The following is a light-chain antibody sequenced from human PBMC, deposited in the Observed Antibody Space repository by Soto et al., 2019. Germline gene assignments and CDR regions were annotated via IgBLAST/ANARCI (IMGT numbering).Light chain of an antibody. Sequence: EIVMTQSPATLSVSPGERTTLSCRASQSVSSNLAWYQQKPGQAPRLIIYGASTRATGIPARFSGSGSGTEFTLTISSLQSEDFAIYFCQQYNNWPPDRTFGQGTKVEIK. V-gene: IGKV3-15*01. J-gene: IGKJ1*01. CDR2: GAS. CDR3: QQYNNWPPDRT. CDR1: QSVSSN.